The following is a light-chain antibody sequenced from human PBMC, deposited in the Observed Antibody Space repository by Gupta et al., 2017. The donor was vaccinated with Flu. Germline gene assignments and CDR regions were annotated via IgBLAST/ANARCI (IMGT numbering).Light chain of an antibody. CDR3: QSYEV. CDR1: LGSIASNY. V-gene: IGLV6-57*01. J-gene: IGLJ2*01. Sequence: NFMLTQPHSVSESPGKKVTISCTRSLGSIASNYVQWYQQRPGTSPTTVIYEDTQRPSGVPDRFSCSIDSSSNSAALTISGLKTEYEADYYCQSYEVFGGGTKLTVL. CDR2: EDT.